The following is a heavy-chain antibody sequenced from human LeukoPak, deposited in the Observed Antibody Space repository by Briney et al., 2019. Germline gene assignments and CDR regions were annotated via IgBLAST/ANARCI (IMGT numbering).Heavy chain of an antibody. CDR3: ARETTGAGTARPFDF. Sequence: SETLSLTCTVSGGSISNFYWSWIRQPAGKTLEWIGRIYSSGSTNYNPSLKSRVTMSLDTSKNQFSLKLSSVTAADTAVYFCARETTGAGTARPFDFWGQGTLVTVSS. CDR1: GGSISNFY. D-gene: IGHD6-13*01. V-gene: IGHV4-4*07. CDR2: IYSSGST. J-gene: IGHJ4*02.